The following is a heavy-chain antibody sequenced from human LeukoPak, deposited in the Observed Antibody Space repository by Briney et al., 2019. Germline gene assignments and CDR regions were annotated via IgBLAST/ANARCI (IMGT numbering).Heavy chain of an antibody. CDR3: AREPNIAVVTHFDY. CDR2: IKQDGSEK. V-gene: IGHV3-7*01. J-gene: IGHJ4*02. CDR1: GFTFSIHW. D-gene: IGHD5-18*01. Sequence: PGGSLRLSCATSGFTFSIHWMSSVRQAPGKGVEWVANIKQDGSEKYYVDSVKGRFTISRDNAKNSLSLQMNSLRAEDTAVYYCAREPNIAVVTHFDYWGQGTLVTVSS.